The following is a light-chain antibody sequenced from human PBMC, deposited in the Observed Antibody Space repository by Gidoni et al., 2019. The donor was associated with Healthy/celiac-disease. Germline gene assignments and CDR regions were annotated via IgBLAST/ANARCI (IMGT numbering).Light chain of an antibody. J-gene: IGKJ3*01. CDR1: QSVLYSSNNKNY. CDR3: QQYYSTLPRT. CDR2: WAS. Sequence: DIVMTQSPDSLAVSLGERATINCKSSQSVLYSSNNKNYLAWYQQKPGQHPKLLIYWASTREYGVPDRFSGSGSGTDFTLTISSLQAEDVAVYYCQQYYSTLPRTFGPGTKVDIK. V-gene: IGKV4-1*01.